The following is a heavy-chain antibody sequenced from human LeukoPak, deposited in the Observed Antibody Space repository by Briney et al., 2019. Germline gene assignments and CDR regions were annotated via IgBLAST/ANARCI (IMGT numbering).Heavy chain of an antibody. Sequence: GGSLRLSCAASGFTFRSYAMSWVREAPGQGLEWVSSISGGGGGTYYANSVKGRFTISRDNSKSTLYLQMNGLRAEDTAVYYCAKISTPIPAAGAMDNWGQGTLVTVSS. J-gene: IGHJ4*02. CDR1: GFTFRSYA. D-gene: IGHD6-13*01. V-gene: IGHV3-23*01. CDR3: AKISTPIPAAGAMDN. CDR2: ISGGGGGT.